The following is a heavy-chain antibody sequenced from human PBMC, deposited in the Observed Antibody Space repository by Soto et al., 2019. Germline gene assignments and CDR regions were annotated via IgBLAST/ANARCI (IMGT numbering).Heavy chain of an antibody. V-gene: IGHV3-74*01. Sequence: GGLRLSCAASGFTLSSYWMHWVRQAPGKGLVWVSRINSDGSSTSYAGSVKGRFTIYRDNAKNTLYLQMNSLRAEDTAVYYCVSDPAPRYSSGWWVWDYWGQGTLVTVSS. D-gene: IGHD6-19*01. CDR2: INSDGSST. CDR1: GFTLSSYW. J-gene: IGHJ4*02. CDR3: VSDPAPRYSSGWWVWDY.